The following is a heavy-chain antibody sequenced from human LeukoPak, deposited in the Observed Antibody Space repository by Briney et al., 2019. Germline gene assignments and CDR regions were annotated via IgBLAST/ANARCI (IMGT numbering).Heavy chain of an antibody. CDR1: GGSISNSN. V-gene: IGHV4-59*12. Sequence: PSGTLSLTCTVSGGSISNSNWSWIRPPPGKGLGWIAYIYYSVSTNYNPSLDSRFSMSINKSNNHLSLEVTYVTAADTAMYYCTRESGAFSPFGFWGQGTLVTVSS. CDR2: IYYSVST. D-gene: IGHD1-26*01. CDR3: TRESGAFSPFGF. J-gene: IGHJ4*02.